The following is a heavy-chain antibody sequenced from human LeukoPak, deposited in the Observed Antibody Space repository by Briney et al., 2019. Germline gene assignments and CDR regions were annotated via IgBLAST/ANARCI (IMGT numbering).Heavy chain of an antibody. Sequence: SETLSLTCTASGGSLSSDYWSWIRKPPGKGLGGFGYVSYSGSTNYNPSLNSRLTISLDTSKTRFSLKLSSVTAADTAKYFCARYIRGPDYYIDVWGRGTTVTVSS. J-gene: IGHJ6*03. D-gene: IGHD1-14*01. CDR3: ARYIRGPDYYIDV. CDR2: VSYSGST. CDR1: GGSLSSDY. V-gene: IGHV4-59*01.